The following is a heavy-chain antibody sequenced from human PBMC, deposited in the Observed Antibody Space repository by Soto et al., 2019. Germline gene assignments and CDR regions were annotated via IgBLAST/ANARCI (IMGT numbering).Heavy chain of an antibody. D-gene: IGHD3-10*01. CDR2: ISGSGGST. CDR1: GFTFSSYA. J-gene: IGHJ4*02. CDR3: AKSGGPYYYGSGSYYPPNYFDY. V-gene: IGHV3-23*01. Sequence: GGSLRLSCAASGFTFSSYAMSWVRQAPGKGLEWVSAISGSGGSTYYADSVKGRFTISRDNSKNTLYLQMNSLRAEDTAVYYYAKSGGPYYYGSGSYYPPNYFDYWGQGTLVTVSS.